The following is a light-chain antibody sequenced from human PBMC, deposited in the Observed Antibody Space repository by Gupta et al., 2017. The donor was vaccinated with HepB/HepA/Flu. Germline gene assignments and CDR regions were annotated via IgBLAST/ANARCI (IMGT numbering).Light chain of an antibody. Sequence: SYTLSQPPSVSVSPGQTGYISCSGDKLGDKSVCWYQQKPGQSPVLVIYKGSRRPSRIPDRYSGSTSGDTATLTISGTQAIDEEDYYCQAWDTSHVIFGGGTKLTVL. J-gene: IGLJ2*01. CDR2: KGS. V-gene: IGLV3-1*01. CDR3: QAWDTSHVI. CDR1: KLGDKS.